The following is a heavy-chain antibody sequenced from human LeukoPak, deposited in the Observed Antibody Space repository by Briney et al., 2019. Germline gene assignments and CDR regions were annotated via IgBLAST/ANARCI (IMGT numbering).Heavy chain of an antibody. CDR1: GFTFSSYS. D-gene: IGHD7-27*01. CDR3: ARKSGDFDY. V-gene: IGHV3-48*04. J-gene: IGHJ4*02. Sequence: GSLRLSCAASGFTFSSYSMNWVRQAPGKGLEWVSYISSSSSTIYYADSVKGRFTISRDNAKNSLYLQMNSLRAEDTAVYYCARKSGDFDYWGQGTLVTVSS. CDR2: ISSSSSTI.